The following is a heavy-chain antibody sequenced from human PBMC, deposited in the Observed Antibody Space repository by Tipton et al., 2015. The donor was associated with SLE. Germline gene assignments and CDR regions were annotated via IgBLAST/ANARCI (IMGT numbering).Heavy chain of an antibody. CDR2: ISYDGSNK. CDR3: AKDLAADY. D-gene: IGHD6-13*01. J-gene: IGHJ4*02. CDR1: GFTFSSYS. V-gene: IGHV3-30*18. Sequence: SLRLSCAASGFTFSSYSMNWVRQAPGKGLEWVAVISYDGSNKYYADSVKGRFTISRDNSKNTLYLQMNSLRAEDTAVYYCAKDLAADYWGQGTLVTVSS.